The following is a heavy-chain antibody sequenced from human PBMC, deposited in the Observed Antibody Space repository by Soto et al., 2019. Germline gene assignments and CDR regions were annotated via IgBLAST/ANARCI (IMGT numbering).Heavy chain of an antibody. Sequence: QVQLVQSGAEVKKPGSSVKVSCTASGGTFSSYTISWVRQAPGQGLEWMGRIIPILGIANYAQKFQGRVTITADKSTSTAYMELSSLRSEDTAVYYCARETAAAPNWFDPWGQGTLVTVSS. J-gene: IGHJ5*02. CDR3: ARETAAAPNWFDP. D-gene: IGHD2-2*01. CDR1: GGTFSSYT. CDR2: IIPILGIA. V-gene: IGHV1-69*08.